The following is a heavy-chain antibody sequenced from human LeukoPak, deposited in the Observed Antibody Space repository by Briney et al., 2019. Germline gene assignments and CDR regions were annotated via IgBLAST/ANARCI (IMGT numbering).Heavy chain of an antibody. CDR3: AKAEAVAGFDY. Sequence: GGSLRLPCAASGFTFSSYGMHWVRQAPGKGLEWVAVISYDGSNKYYADSVKGRFTISRDNSKNTLYLQMNSLRAEDTAVYYCAKAEAVAGFDYWGQGTLVTVSS. CDR2: ISYDGSNK. D-gene: IGHD6-19*01. J-gene: IGHJ4*02. CDR1: GFTFSSYG. V-gene: IGHV3-30*18.